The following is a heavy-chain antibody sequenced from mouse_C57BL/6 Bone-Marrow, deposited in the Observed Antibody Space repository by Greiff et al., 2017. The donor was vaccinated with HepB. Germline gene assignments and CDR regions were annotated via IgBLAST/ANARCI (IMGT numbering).Heavy chain of an antibody. D-gene: IGHD1-1*01. Sequence: QVQLQQSGAELARPGASVKLSCKASGYTFTSYGISWVKQRTGQGLEWIGEIYPRSGNTYYNEKFKGKATLTADKSSSTAYMELRSLTSEDSAVYFCARYGDYGSLDYWGQGTTLTVSS. V-gene: IGHV1-81*01. CDR3: ARYGDYGSLDY. J-gene: IGHJ2*01. CDR1: GYTFTSYG. CDR2: IYPRSGNT.